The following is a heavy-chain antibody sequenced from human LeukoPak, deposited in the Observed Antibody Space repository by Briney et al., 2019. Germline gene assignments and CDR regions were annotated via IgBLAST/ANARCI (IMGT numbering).Heavy chain of an antibody. CDR1: GYTFNGYY. J-gene: IGHJ4*02. D-gene: IGHD3-22*01. CDR2: INPNSGGT. CDR3: ARAIDSNGYYPRY. V-gene: IGHV1-2*02. Sequence: ASVKVPCKASGYTFNGYYIYWVRQAPGQGPEWMGWINPNSGGTQYAQKFQGRVTMTRDTSITTAYMELSSLRSDDTALYYCARAIDSNGYYPRYWGQGTLVTVSS.